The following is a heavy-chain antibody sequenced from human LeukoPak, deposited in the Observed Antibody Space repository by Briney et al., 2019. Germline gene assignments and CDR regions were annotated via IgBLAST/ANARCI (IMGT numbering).Heavy chain of an antibody. CDR1: GFTFDDYA. CDR2: ISWNSGSI. Sequence: PGGSLRLSCAASGFTFDDYAMHWVRQAPGKGLEWVSGISWNSGSIGYADSVKGRFTISRDNSKNTLYLQMNSLRAEDTAVYYCAKDHGDYDFWSGRYLDYWGQGTLVTVSS. J-gene: IGHJ4*02. D-gene: IGHD3-3*01. CDR3: AKDHGDYDFWSGRYLDY. V-gene: IGHV3-9*01.